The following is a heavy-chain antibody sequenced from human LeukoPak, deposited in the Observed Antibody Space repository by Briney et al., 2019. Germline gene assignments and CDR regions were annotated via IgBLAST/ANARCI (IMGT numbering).Heavy chain of an antibody. CDR1: GFTFSTYS. D-gene: IGHD2-21*02. V-gene: IGHV3-48*01. CDR2: ISSSSSTI. J-gene: IGHJ4*02. CDR3: ARSKTAFDY. Sequence: GGSLRLSCAASGFTFSTYSMNWVRQAPGKGLEWVSYISSSSSTIYYADSVKGRFTISRDNAKNSLYLQMNSLRAEDTAVYYCARSKTAFDYWGQGTLVTVSS.